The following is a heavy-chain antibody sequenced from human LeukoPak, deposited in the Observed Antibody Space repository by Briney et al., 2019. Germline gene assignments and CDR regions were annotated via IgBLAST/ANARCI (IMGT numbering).Heavy chain of an antibody. CDR1: GYSFSNYW. Sequence: GESLRISCEGSGYSFSNYWISWVRQMPGKGLEWMGTIDPGDPYTNYSPSFQGHVTISADKSISTAYLQWSSLKASDTAMYYCARLAISRGWFDPWGQGTLVTVSS. J-gene: IGHJ5*02. CDR3: ARLAISRGWFDP. D-gene: IGHD3-9*01. V-gene: IGHV5-10-1*01. CDR2: IDPGDPYT.